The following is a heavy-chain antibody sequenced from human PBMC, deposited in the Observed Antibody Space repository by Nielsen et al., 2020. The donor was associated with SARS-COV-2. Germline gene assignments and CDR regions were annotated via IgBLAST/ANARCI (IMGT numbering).Heavy chain of an antibody. CDR2: IHYRGST. Sequence: SETLSLTCTVSGGSISSHYWSWIRQPPGKGLEWIGYIHYRGSTKYNPSLKSRVTISLDTSNNQFSLRLSSVTAADTAVYYCARELQLPGNYYYYMDVWGKGTTVTVSS. CDR3: ARELQLPGNYYYYMDV. CDR1: GGSISSHY. D-gene: IGHD1-1*01. J-gene: IGHJ6*03. V-gene: IGHV4-59*11.